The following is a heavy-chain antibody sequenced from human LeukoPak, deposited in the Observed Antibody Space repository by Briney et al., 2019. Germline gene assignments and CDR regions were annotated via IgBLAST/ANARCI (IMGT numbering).Heavy chain of an antibody. Sequence: ASVTVSFKASGYTFSSYYMRWARQAPGQGLEWVGRIDPNDGSTIYARNLQGRVTMTSDTSTSTVYMELSSLRSEDTAVYYCARGGPYHGWDYWGQGTLVTVSS. CDR3: ARGGPYHGWDY. J-gene: IGHJ4*02. D-gene: IGHD2-15*01. CDR1: GYTFSSYY. CDR2: IDPNDGST. V-gene: IGHV1-46*01.